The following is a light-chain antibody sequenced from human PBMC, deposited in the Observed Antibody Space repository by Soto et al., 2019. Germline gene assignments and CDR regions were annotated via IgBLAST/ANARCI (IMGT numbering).Light chain of an antibody. CDR1: QALSNY. CDR3: QQLSRYPLT. J-gene: IGKJ4*01. Sequence: EIQLTQSPSFLSASVGDTVTITCRASQALSNYLAWYQQKPGKAPDLLIYSASTLRSGVPSRFSGSGSETEFSLTIRALQAEDFATYFCQQLSRYPLTFGGGTKVEIK. CDR2: SAS. V-gene: IGKV1-9*01.